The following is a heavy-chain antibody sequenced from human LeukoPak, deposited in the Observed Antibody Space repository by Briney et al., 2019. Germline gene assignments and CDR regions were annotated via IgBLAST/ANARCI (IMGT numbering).Heavy chain of an antibody. J-gene: IGHJ4*02. CDR1: GYTFTSYA. D-gene: IGHD4-17*01. CDR3: ARDPGYGDSPGSY. CDR2: INAGNGNT. V-gene: IGHV1-3*01. Sequence: GASVKVSCKASGYTFTSYAMHWVRQAPGQRLEWMGWINAGNGNTKYSQKLQGRVTITRDTSASTAYMELSSLRSEDTAVYYCARDPGYGDSPGSYWGQGTLVTVSS.